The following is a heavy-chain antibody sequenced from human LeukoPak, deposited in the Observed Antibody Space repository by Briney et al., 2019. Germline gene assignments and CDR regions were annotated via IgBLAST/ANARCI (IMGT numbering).Heavy chain of an antibody. V-gene: IGHV4-59*12. CDR1: GGSISSYQ. CDR3: ARVGYDFWSGRVLTFDY. D-gene: IGHD3-3*01. CDR2: INHSGGT. Sequence: SETLSLTCTVSGGSISSYQWSWIRQPPGKGLEWIGEINHSGGTNYNPSLESRVTISVDTSKNQFSLNLRSVTAADTAVYYCARVGYDFWSGRVLTFDYWGQGTLVTVSS. J-gene: IGHJ4*02.